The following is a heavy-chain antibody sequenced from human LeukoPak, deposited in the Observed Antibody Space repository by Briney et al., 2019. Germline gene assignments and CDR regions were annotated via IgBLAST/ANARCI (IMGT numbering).Heavy chain of an antibody. J-gene: IGHJ6*03. CDR1: GGSISSYY. D-gene: IGHD1-14*01. Sequence: SETLSLTCTVSGGSISSYYWSWIRQPAGKGLEWIGRIYTSGSTNYNPSLKSRVTMSVDTSKNQFSLKLSSVTAADTAVYYCAGTGGGAGYYYMDVWGKGTTVTVSS. CDR2: IYTSGST. CDR3: AGTGGGAGYYYMDV. V-gene: IGHV4-4*07.